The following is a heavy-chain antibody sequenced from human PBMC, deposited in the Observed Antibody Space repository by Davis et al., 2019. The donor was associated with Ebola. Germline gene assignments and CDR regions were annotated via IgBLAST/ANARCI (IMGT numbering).Heavy chain of an antibody. Sequence: PSETLSLTCAASRFTFSDYSMNWVRQAPGKGLEWVSYISGGSGAIYYAASVKGRFTISRDHAKNSLYLQMNSLRDEDTAMYYCARGFSGVTEGYWGQGTLVVVSS. CDR2: ISGGSGAI. V-gene: IGHV3-48*02. D-gene: IGHD3-10*01. CDR1: RFTFSDYS. J-gene: IGHJ4*02. CDR3: ARGFSGVTEGY.